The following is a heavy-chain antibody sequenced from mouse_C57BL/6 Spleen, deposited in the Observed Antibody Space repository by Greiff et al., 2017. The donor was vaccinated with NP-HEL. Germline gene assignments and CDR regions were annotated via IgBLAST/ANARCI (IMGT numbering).Heavy chain of an antibody. CDR2: INPNDGGT. CDR3: ARRSSGYPGYFDY. Sequence: DVQLQESGPELVKPGASVKMSCKASGYTFTDYNMHWVKQSHGKSLEWIGYINPNDGGTSYNQKFKGKATLTVNKSSSTAYMELRSLTSEDSAVYYCARRSSGYPGYFDYWGQGTTLTVSS. V-gene: IGHV1-22*01. CDR1: GYTFTDYN. J-gene: IGHJ2*01. D-gene: IGHD3-2*02.